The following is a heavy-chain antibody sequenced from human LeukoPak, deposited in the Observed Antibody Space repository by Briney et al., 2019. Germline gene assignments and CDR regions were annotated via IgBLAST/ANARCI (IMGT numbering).Heavy chain of an antibody. CDR1: GYTXTYYY. D-gene: IGHD1-26*01. CDR3: ARKAGGSYRLDY. V-gene: IGHV1-46*01. Sequence: ASVKVSCKASGYTXTYYYMHWVRQAPGQGLEWMGIINPSGGSTSYAQKFQGRVTMTRDTSTSTVYMEVSSLRSEDTAVYYCARKAGGSYRLDYWGQGTLVTVSS. J-gene: IGHJ4*02. CDR2: INPSGGST.